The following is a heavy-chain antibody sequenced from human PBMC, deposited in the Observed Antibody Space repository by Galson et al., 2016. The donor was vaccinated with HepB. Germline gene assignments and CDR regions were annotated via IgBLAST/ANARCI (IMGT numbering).Heavy chain of an antibody. Sequence: SLRLSCAASGFTFSSYAVSWVRQAPGTGLEWVAASSGRGTEYYAGSVRGRFTVSRDNSKNTLYLQLNGLRVEDTAIYYCAKQRGHPVNSYYFDYWGQGALVTVSS. CDR1: GFTFSSYA. J-gene: IGHJ4*02. V-gene: IGHV3-23*01. CDR3: AKQRGHPVNSYYFDY. CDR2: SSGRGTE. D-gene: IGHD5-12*01.